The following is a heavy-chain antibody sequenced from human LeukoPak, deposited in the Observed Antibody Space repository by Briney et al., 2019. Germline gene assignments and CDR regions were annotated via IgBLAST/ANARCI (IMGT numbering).Heavy chain of an antibody. J-gene: IGHJ4*02. Sequence: GGSLRLSCAASGFTFSSYSMNWVRPAPGKGLEWVSCISSSSSYIHYADSVKGRFTISRDNAKNSLYLQMNSLRAEDTALYYCARGSTHYDVLTGYHYYFDYWGQGTLVTVSS. V-gene: IGHV3-21*04. D-gene: IGHD3-9*01. CDR2: ISSSSSYI. CDR1: GFTFSSYS. CDR3: ARGSTHYDVLTGYHYYFDY.